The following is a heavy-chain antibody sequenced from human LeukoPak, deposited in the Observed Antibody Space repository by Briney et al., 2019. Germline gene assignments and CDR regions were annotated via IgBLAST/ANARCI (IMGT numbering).Heavy chain of an antibody. Sequence: ASVKVSCKASGYTFTSYGISWVRQAPGQGLEWMGWISAYNGNTNYAQKLQGRVTMTTDTSTSTAYMELRSLRSDDTAVYYCARDGADIVVVPAAIRRAMGDYWGQGTLVTVSS. CDR2: ISAYNGNT. CDR3: ARDGADIVVVPAAIRRAMGDY. V-gene: IGHV1-18*01. D-gene: IGHD2-2*01. J-gene: IGHJ4*02. CDR1: GYTFTSYG.